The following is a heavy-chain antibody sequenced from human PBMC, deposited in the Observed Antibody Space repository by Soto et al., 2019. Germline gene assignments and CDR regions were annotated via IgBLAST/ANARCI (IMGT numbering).Heavy chain of an antibody. J-gene: IGHJ6*02. D-gene: IGHD3-16*01. CDR1: GFTFGSYW. CDR3: ARGLRGGYGMDV. Sequence: EVQLVESGGGLVQPGGPLGLSCAASGFTFGSYWIHWFRQAPGKGLVWVSRIGYDGRITNYADSVKGRSTISRDDAKNTVYLQMNSLRAEDTAVYYCARGLRGGYGMDVWGQGTTVTVSS. CDR2: IGYDGRIT. V-gene: IGHV3-74*01.